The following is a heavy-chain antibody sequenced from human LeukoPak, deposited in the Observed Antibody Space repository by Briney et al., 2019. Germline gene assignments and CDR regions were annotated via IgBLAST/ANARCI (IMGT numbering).Heavy chain of an antibody. J-gene: IGHJ4*02. CDR3: ARDLGYAESGDRFES. CDR2: IIPSGGSK. CDR1: GSTFSRYY. Sequence: ASVKLSCKASGSTFSRYYMQWGRQAPGQGLEWQGMIIPSGGSKTYAKKFQERSTMTRYMSTSTVYMELHSLISEDTAVDYCARDLGYAESGDRFESWGQGTLVTV. D-gene: IGHD2-8*01. V-gene: IGHV1-46*01.